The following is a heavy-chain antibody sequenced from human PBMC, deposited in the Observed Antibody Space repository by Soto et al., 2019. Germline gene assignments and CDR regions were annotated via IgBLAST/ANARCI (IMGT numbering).Heavy chain of an antibody. CDR3: VIRMTRPYYYGMDV. CDR1: GFTFSSYA. V-gene: IGHV3-64D*06. J-gene: IGHJ6*02. CDR2: ISSNGGST. Sequence: PGGSLRLSCSSSGFTFSSYAMHWVRQAPGKGLEYVSAISSNGGSTYYADSVKGRFTISRDNAKNTRYLQMSSLRAEDTAVYYCVIRMTRPYYYGMDVWGQGTTVTVSS. D-gene: IGHD4-17*01.